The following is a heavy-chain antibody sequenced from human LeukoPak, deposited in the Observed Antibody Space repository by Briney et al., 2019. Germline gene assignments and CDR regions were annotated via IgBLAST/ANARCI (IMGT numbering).Heavy chain of an antibody. Sequence: GGSLRLSCAASGFTFSSYEMNWVRQAPGKGLEWVSYISSSGSTIYYADSVKGRFTISRDNAKNSLYLQMNSLRAEDTAVYYCARAGGYSYGYYYYYGMDVWGKGTTVTVSS. J-gene: IGHJ6*04. CDR3: ARAGGYSYGYYYYYGMDV. D-gene: IGHD5-18*01. CDR2: ISSSGSTI. CDR1: GFTFSSYE. V-gene: IGHV3-48*03.